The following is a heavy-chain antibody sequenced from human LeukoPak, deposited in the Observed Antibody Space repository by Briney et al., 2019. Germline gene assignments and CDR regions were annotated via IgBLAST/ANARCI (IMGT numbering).Heavy chain of an antibody. V-gene: IGHV3-21*01. CDR3: ARVACPTTRLLLHHAFDL. Sequence: GGSLRLSCTASGFTFSDYRMKWVRQAPGKGLEGVASIRLVSKDIDYADSVKGRFTIYRGNGKNSLYLQRKRQRAEDTAVYYCARVACPTTRLLLHHAFDLWRQGQMLTLSS. D-gene: IGHD1-26*01. J-gene: IGHJ3*01. CDR1: GFTFSDYR. CDR2: IRLVSKDI.